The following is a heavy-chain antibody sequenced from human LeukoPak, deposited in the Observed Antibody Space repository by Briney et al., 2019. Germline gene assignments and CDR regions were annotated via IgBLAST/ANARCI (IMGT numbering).Heavy chain of an antibody. V-gene: IGHV3-7*01. J-gene: IGHJ4*02. D-gene: IGHD3-10*01. CDR1: GFTFSTSG. CDR2: IKQDGSEK. Sequence: GGSLRLSCKASGFTFSTSGMSWVRQAPGKGLEWVANIKQDGSEKYYVDSVKGRFTISRDNAKNSLYLQMNSLRAEDTAVYYCASWGFTMVRGVTPHWGQGTLVTVSS. CDR3: ASWGFTMVRGVTPH.